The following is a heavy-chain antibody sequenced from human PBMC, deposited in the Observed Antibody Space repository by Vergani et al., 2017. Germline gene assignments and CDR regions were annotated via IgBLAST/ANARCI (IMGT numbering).Heavy chain of an antibody. Sequence: EVQLVESGGGLVQPGGSLRLSCAASGFTFSSYAMSWVRQAPGKGLEWVSAISGSGGSTYYADSVKGRFTISRDNSKNTLYLQMNSLRAEDTAVYYCARGGALAAGFVDYYDMDVWGKGTTVTVSS. CDR3: ARGGALAAGFVDYYDMDV. D-gene: IGHD6-13*01. CDR2: ISGSGGST. CDR1: GFTFSSYA. J-gene: IGHJ6*03. V-gene: IGHV3-23*04.